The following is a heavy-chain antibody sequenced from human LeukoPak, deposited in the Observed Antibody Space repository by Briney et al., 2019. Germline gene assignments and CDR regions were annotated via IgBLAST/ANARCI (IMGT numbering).Heavy chain of an antibody. CDR2: IYHSGNT. V-gene: IGHV4-38-2*02. Sequence: SETLSLTCSVSGYSITSDYYWGWIRQAPGKGVEWIGSIYHSGNTYYNPSPSLKSRITISVDTSKSQFSLSLGSVTAADTAIYYCARDRATTTEGFDYWGQGTLVTVSS. CDR1: GYSITSDYY. CDR3: ARDRATTTEGFDY. D-gene: IGHD1-26*01. J-gene: IGHJ4*02.